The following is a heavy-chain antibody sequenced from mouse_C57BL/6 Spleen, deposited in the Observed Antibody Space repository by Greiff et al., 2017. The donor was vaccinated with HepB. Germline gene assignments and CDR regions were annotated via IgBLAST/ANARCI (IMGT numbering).Heavy chain of an antibody. V-gene: IGHV1-5*01. CDR1: GYTFTSYW. CDR3: TRWVYSTPWAMDY. Sequence: EVQLQQSGTVLARPGASVKMSCKTSGYTFTSYWMHWVKQRPGQGLEWIGAIYPGNSDTSYNQKFKGKAKLTAVTSASTAYMELSSLTNEDSAVYYCTRWVYSTPWAMDYWGQGTSVTVSS. J-gene: IGHJ4*01. CDR2: IYPGNSDT. D-gene: IGHD2-5*01.